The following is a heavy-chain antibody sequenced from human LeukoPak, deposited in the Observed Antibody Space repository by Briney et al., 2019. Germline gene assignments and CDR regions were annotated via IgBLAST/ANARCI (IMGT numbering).Heavy chain of an antibody. D-gene: IGHD3-22*01. J-gene: IGHJ4*02. CDR2: ISGNGGST. V-gene: IGHV3-23*01. CDR1: GFTFSSYA. Sequence: GGSLRLSCSASGFTFSSYAMSWVRQAPGKGLEWVSAISGNGGSTYYADSVKGRFTIFRDNSKNTLYLQMNSLRAEDTAVYYCAKGNDIGGYYYPHFDYWGQGTLVTVSS. CDR3: AKGNDIGGYYYPHFDY.